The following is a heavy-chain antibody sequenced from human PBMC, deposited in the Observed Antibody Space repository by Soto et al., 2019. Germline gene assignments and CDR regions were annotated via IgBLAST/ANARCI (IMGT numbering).Heavy chain of an antibody. CDR1: RFPFSSYW. D-gene: IGHD3-10*01. J-gene: IGHJ4*02. V-gene: IGHV3-7*05. CDR3: ASYSYVSGSRSFDY. CDR2: IKQDGTET. Sequence: ESGGGLVQPGGSLRLSCAASRFPFSSYWMSWVRQAPGKGLEWVATIKQDGTETYYLDSVKGRFTISRDNAKTSLYLQMNSLRAEDTAVYYCASYSYVSGSRSFDYWGQGTLVTVSS.